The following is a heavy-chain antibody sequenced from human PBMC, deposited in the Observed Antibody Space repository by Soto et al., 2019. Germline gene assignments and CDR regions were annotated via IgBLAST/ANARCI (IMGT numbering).Heavy chain of an antibody. CDR1: GGSISRGGYY. CDR3: ARGGYDFWSDSERGMDV. V-gene: IGHV4-31*03. J-gene: IGHJ6*02. D-gene: IGHD3-3*01. Sequence: PSETLSLTCTVSGGSISRGGYYWSWIRQHPGKVLEWIEYIYYSGSTYYNPSLKSRVTISVDTSKNQFSLKLSSVTAADTAVYYCARGGYDFWSDSERGMDVWCQGTTVTSP. CDR2: IYYSGST.